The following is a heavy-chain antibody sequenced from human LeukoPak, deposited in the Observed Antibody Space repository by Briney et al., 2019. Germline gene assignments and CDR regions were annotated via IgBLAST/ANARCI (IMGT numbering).Heavy chain of an antibody. D-gene: IGHD3-10*01. J-gene: IGHJ4*02. CDR1: GFTFNKYN. CDR2: ISSSPSYI. CDR3: ARALWFGDEHDY. Sequence: PGGSLRLSCAASGFTFNKYNMNWVRQAPGKGLEWVSSISSSPSYIYYADSVQGRITISRDNAKNSPYLQMNSLRAEDTAVYYCARALWFGDEHDYWGQGTLVAVSS. V-gene: IGHV3-21*01.